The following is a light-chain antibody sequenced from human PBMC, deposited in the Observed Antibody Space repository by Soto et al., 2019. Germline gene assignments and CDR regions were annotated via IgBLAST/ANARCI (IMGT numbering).Light chain of an antibody. Sequence: DIQMTQSPSSLSASVGDRVTITCRASQSISSYLNWYQQKPGKAPKLLIYAASSLQSGVPSRFSGSGSGTDFTLTISCLQPEEYATYYCQQSYSTPWTCGQGTQVEIK. CDR3: QQSYSTPWT. J-gene: IGKJ1*01. V-gene: IGKV1-39*01. CDR2: AAS. CDR1: QSISSY.